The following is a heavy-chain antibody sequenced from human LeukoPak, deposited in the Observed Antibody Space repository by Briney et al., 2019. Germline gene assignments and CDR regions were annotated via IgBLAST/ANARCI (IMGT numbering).Heavy chain of an antibody. D-gene: IGHD3-3*01. J-gene: IGHJ4*02. CDR1: GFTFSSYA. Sequence: GGSLRLSCAASGFTFSSYAMSWVRQAPGKGLEWVAVISYDGSNKYYADSVKGRFTISRDNSKNTLYLQMNSLRAEDTAVYYCARDARDFWSGYYTEGYHSDYWGQGTLVTVSS. CDR3: ARDARDFWSGYYTEGYHSDY. V-gene: IGHV3-30-3*01. CDR2: ISYDGSNK.